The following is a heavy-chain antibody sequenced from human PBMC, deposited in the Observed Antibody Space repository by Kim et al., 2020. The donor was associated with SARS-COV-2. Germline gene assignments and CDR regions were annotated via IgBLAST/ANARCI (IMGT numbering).Heavy chain of an antibody. J-gene: IGHJ4*02. CDR2: INAGSGKT. D-gene: IGHD3-3*01. CDR1: GYTFSNYA. CDR3: ARGGAVLRFLEWLSSYIDY. Sequence: ASVKVSCKASGYTFSNYAMHWVRQAPGQRLEWMGWINAGSGKTEYSQKFQGRVIITRDTSASTAYMELSSLRSEDTAVYYCARGGAVLRFLEWLSSYIDYWGQGTLVTVSS. V-gene: IGHV1-3*01.